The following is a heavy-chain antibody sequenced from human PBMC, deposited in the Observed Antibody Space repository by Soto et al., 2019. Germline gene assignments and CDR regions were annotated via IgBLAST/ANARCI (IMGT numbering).Heavy chain of an antibody. Sequence: QVQLVESGGGVVQPGRSLRLSCAASGFTFSSYAMHWVRQAPGKGLEWVALISYDGSNKYYADSVKGRFTISRDNSKNTLYLQMNSLRAEDTAVYYCARDQCSSTSCWGLYNWFDPWGQGTLVTVSS. D-gene: IGHD2-2*01. CDR2: ISYDGSNK. J-gene: IGHJ5*02. V-gene: IGHV3-30-3*01. CDR1: GFTFSSYA. CDR3: ARDQCSSTSCWGLYNWFDP.